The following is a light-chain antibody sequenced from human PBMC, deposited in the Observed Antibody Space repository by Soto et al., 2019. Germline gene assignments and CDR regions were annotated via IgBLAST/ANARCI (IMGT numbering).Light chain of an antibody. CDR3: QQYHNLPPFT. CDR1: QDIRNY. V-gene: IGKV1-33*01. Sequence: DIQMTQSPSSLSASVGARVSITCQASQDIRNYLSWFQQKPGRAPKLLIYGASNLETGVPSRFRGSGSGTDFTFTISSLQPEDIATYYCQQYHNLPPFTFGPGTKVDIK. J-gene: IGKJ3*01. CDR2: GAS.